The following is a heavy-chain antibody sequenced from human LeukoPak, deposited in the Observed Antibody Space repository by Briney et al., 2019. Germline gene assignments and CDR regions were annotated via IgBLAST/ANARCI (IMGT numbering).Heavy chain of an antibody. D-gene: IGHD6-13*01. CDR3: ARDQGAAAGTPLLYYYYYMDV. V-gene: IGHV4-59*01. J-gene: IGHJ6*03. CDR1: GGSISSYY. CDR2: IYYSGST. Sequence: SETLSLSCTVSGGSISSYYWSWIRQPPGKGLEWIGYIYYSGSTNYNPSLKSRVTISVDTSKNQFSLKLSSVTAADTAVYYCARDQGAAAGTPLLYYYYYMDVWGKGTTVTVSS.